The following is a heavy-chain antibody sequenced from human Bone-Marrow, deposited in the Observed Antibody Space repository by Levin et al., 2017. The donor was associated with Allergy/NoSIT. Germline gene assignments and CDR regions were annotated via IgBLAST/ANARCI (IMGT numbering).Heavy chain of an antibody. J-gene: IGHJ2*01. CDR1: GGSIRNSY. D-gene: IGHD2-2*01. CDR3: VGVYIVVQVAITRIWYFDR. V-gene: IGHV4-59*12. Sequence: PSQTLSLTCNVSGGSIRNSYWSWIRPPPGKGLEWIGSIYYSGNPSYNPSLKSRVTISVDTSKNQFSLKLTSVTAAATAVYFFVGVYIVVQVAITRIWYFDRWGRGTLVTVSS. CDR2: IYYSGNP.